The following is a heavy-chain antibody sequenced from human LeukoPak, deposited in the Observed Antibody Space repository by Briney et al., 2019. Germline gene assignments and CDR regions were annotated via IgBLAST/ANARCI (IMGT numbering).Heavy chain of an antibody. CDR2: ISYDGTEK. J-gene: IGHJ4*02. CDR3: ARDGALAAAGDY. D-gene: IGHD6-13*01. V-gene: IGHV3-30-3*01. CDR1: GLSFSSYA. Sequence: SGGSLRLSCAASGLSFSSYAMHWVRQAPGKGLEWVAVISYDGTEKYYGDSVKGRFTISRDNSKNTLYLQMNSLRAEDTALYYCARDGALAAAGDYWGQGTLVTVSS.